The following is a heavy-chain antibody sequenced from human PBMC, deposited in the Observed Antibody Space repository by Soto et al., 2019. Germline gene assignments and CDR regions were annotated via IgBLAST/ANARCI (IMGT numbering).Heavy chain of an antibody. J-gene: IGHJ5*02. CDR2: IYYSGST. V-gene: IGHV4-31*03. CDR1: GGSISSGGYY. Sequence: SETLSLTCTVSGGSISSGGYYWSWIRQHPGKGLEWIGYIYYSGSTYYNPSLKSRATISVDTSKNQFSLKLSSVTAADTAVYYCASYSSSSPINWFDPWGQGTLVTVSS. CDR3: ASYSSSSPINWFDP. D-gene: IGHD6-13*01.